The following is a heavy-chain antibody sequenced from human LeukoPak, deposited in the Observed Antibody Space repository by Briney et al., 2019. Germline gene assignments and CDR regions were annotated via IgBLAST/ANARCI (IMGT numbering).Heavy chain of an antibody. J-gene: IGHJ4*02. V-gene: IGHV3-64D*09. CDR3: VKEPRHGGSLGGVGYFDY. Sequence: GGSLRLSCSASGFTFSSYAMHWVRQAPGKGLEYVSAISSNGGSTYYADSVKGRFTISRDNSKNTLYLQMSSLRAEDTAVYYCVKEPRHGGSLGGVGYFDYWGRGTLVTVSS. D-gene: IGHD3-16*01. CDR1: GFTFSSYA. CDR2: ISSNGGST.